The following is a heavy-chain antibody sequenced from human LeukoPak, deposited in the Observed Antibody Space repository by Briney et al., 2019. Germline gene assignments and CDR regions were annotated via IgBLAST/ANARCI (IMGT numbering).Heavy chain of an antibody. J-gene: IGHJ6*02. CDR1: GFTFSNYG. V-gene: IGHV3-48*02. CDR3: AKDRSSGPHYYYGMDV. D-gene: IGHD6-25*01. Sequence: GGSLRLSCTASGFTFSNYGMNWVRQAPGKGLKWVSYISSSSSAINYADSVKGRFTISRDNAKNSLFLQMNSLRDEDTAVYYCAKDRSSGPHYYYGMDVWGQGTTVIVSS. CDR2: ISSSSSAI.